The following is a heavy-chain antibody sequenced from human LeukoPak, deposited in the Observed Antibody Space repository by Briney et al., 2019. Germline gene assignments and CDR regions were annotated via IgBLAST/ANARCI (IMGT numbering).Heavy chain of an antibody. D-gene: IGHD6-13*01. V-gene: IGHV7-4-1*02. CDR2: INTNTGNP. CDR3: ARGGDGAAAGIFDY. J-gene: IGHJ4*02. Sequence: ASVKVSCTASGYTFTSYAMNWVRQAPGQGLEWMGWINTNTGNPTYAQGFTGRFVFSLDTSVSTAYLQISSLKAEDTAVYYCARGGDGAAAGIFDYWGQGTLVTVSS. CDR1: GYTFTSYA.